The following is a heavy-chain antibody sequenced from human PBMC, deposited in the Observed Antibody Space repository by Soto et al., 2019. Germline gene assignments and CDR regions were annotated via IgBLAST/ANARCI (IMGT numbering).Heavy chain of an antibody. CDR3: ARDSAEYDSSGYYPFPGY. D-gene: IGHD3-22*01. Sequence: PGGSLRLSCAASGFSVSAYYMGWIRQPPGKGLEWISYISGDSVNINHADSVKGRFTISRDNAKNSLYLQMNSLRAEDAAVYYCARDSAEYDSSGYYPFPGYWGQGTLVTVSS. CDR1: GFSVSAYY. CDR2: ISGDSVNI. V-gene: IGHV3-11*06. J-gene: IGHJ4*02.